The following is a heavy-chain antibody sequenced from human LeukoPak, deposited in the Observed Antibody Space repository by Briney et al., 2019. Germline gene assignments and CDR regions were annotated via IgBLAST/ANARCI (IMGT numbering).Heavy chain of an antibody. CDR2: ISAYNGNT. CDR3: ARVSGESDILTGYYYYYGMDV. Sequence: GASVKVSCKASGYTFTSYGISWVRQAPGQGLEWMGWISAYNGNTNYAQKLQGRVTTTTDTSTSTAYMELRSLRSDDTAVYYCARVSGESDILTGYYYYYGMDVWGQGTTVTVSS. CDR1: GYTFTSYG. J-gene: IGHJ6*02. V-gene: IGHV1-18*01. D-gene: IGHD3-9*01.